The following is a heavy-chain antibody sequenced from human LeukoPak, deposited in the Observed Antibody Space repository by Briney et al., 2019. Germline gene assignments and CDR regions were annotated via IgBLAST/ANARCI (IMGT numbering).Heavy chain of an antibody. CDR3: ARVGPIGSSSCSDY. CDR1: GFAFSDYW. CDR2: INEDGSKK. Sequence: GGSLRLSCAASGFAFSDYWMSWVRQAPGKGLEWVANINEDGSKKHYLDSVEGRFTISRDNAKNSLYLQMNSLRAEDTAVFYCARVGPIGSSSCSDYWGQGTLVTVSS. J-gene: IGHJ4*02. V-gene: IGHV3-7*03. D-gene: IGHD6-13*01.